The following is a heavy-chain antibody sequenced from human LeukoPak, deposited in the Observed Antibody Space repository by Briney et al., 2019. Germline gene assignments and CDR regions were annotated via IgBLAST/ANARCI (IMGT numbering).Heavy chain of an antibody. D-gene: IGHD6-6*01. V-gene: IGHV1-46*01. Sequence: ASVKVSCKASRYTFTSYYMHWVRQAPGQGLEWMGIINPSGGSTSYAQKFQGRVTMTRDTSTSTVYMELSSLRSEDTAVYYCARVGLLSSSSQPLDYWGQGTLVTVSS. J-gene: IGHJ4*02. CDR1: RYTFTSYY. CDR2: INPSGGST. CDR3: ARVGLLSSSSQPLDY.